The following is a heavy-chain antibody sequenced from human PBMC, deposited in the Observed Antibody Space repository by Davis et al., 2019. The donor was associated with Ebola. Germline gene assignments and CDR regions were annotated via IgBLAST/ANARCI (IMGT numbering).Heavy chain of an antibody. CDR1: GYTFTSYD. CDR3: ASSMIGSGGSRARRRYYYYGMDV. J-gene: IGHJ6*02. D-gene: IGHD2-15*01. CDR2: IIPIFGTA. V-gene: IGHV1-69*13. Sequence: AASVKVSCKASGYTFTSYDVNWVRQAPGQGLEWMGGIIPIFGTANYAQKFQGRVTITADESTSTAYMELSSLRSEDTAVYYCASSMIGSGGSRARRRYYYYGMDVWGQGTTVTVSS.